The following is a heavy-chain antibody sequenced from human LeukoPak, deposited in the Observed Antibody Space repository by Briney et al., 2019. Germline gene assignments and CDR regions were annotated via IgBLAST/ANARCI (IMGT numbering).Heavy chain of an antibody. V-gene: IGHV1-8*01. CDR1: GYTFTSYD. D-gene: IGHD4-17*01. J-gene: IGHJ6*03. CDR3: ARGGYGDYRSYYYYMDV. CDR2: MNPNSGNT. Sequence: ASVKVSCKASGYTFTSYDINWVRQATGQGLEWMGWMNPNSGNTGYAQKFQGRVTMTRNTSISTAYMELSSLRSEDTAVYYCARGGYGDYRSYYYYMDVWGKGNTVTVSS.